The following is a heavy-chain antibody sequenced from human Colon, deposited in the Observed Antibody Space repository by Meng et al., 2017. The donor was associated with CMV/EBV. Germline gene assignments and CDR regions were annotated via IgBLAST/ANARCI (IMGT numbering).Heavy chain of an antibody. Sequence: ASVKVSCKASGYTFIDFHIHWLRQAPGQGLEWMGRLNPNTGVTKYPQKFQGRVTLARDTSSDTASMDLTRLTSDDTAVYYCVRGPQNGWFGEFDYWGQGTLVTVSS. V-gene: IGHV1-2*02. CDR3: VRGPQNGWFGEFDY. CDR2: LNPNTGVT. D-gene: IGHD3-10*01. J-gene: IGHJ4*02. CDR1: GYTFIDFH.